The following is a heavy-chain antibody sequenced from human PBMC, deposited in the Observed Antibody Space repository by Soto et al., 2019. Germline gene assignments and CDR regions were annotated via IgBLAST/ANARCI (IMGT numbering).Heavy chain of an antibody. CDR2: ISSSGSTI. D-gene: IGHD6-13*01. Sequence: EGSLRLSCAASGFTFSSYEMNWVRQAPGKGLEWVSYISSSGSTIYYADSVKGRFTISRDNAKNSLYLQMNSLRAEDTAVYYCASSKDSSSWYGYYYYGMDVWGQGTTVTVSS. CDR3: ASSKDSSSWYGYYYYGMDV. CDR1: GFTFSSYE. J-gene: IGHJ6*02. V-gene: IGHV3-48*03.